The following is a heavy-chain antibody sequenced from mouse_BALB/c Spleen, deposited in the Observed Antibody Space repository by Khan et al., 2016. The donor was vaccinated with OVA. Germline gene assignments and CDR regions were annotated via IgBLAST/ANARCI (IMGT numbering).Heavy chain of an antibody. CDR1: GYRFTDYN. D-gene: IGHD1-2*01. CDR2: IFPNTGGT. J-gene: IGHJ3*01. CDR3: TRSGYGSFAY. Sequence: VRLQQSGPELVKPGASVKISCKASGYRFTDYNMDWVKQSQGESLEWIGYIFPNTGGTGYNQKFKTKATLTVDSSSSTAYMELRSLTSEDSAVYYCTRSGYGSFAYWGQGTLVTVSA. V-gene: IGHV1S29*02.